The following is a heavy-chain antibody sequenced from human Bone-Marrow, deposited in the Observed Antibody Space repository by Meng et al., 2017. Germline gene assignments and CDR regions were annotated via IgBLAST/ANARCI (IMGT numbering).Heavy chain of an antibody. D-gene: IGHD6-19*01. J-gene: IGHJ6*02. CDR2: IIPIFGTA. Sequence: SVKVSCKASGGTFSSYAISWVRQAPGQGLEWMGGIIPIFGTANYAQKFQGRVTITADESTSTAYMELSSLRSEDTAVYYCAREQWLVPLYYYYGIDVWGQGTTVTVSS. V-gene: IGHV1-69*13. CDR1: GGTFSSYA. CDR3: AREQWLVPLYYYYGIDV.